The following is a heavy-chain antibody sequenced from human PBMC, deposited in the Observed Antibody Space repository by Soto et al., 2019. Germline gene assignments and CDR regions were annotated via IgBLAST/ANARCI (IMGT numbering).Heavy chain of an antibody. D-gene: IGHD2-2*01. Sequence: GASVKVSCKASGYAFTSYAMHWVRQAPGQRLEWMGWINAGNGNTKYSQKFQGRVTITRDTSASTAYMELSSLRSEDTAVYYCARDRYCSSTSCDRRVNTYYYYGMDVWGQGITVTVS. CDR1: GYAFTSYA. CDR2: INAGNGNT. CDR3: ARDRYCSSTSCDRRVNTYYYYGMDV. J-gene: IGHJ6*02. V-gene: IGHV1-3*01.